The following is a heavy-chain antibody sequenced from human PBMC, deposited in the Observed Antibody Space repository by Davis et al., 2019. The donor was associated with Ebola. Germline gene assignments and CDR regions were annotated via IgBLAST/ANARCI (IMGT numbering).Heavy chain of an antibody. J-gene: IGHJ6*02. Sequence: GGSLRLSCAASGFTFSGSAMHWVRQASGKGLEWVGRIRSKANSYATAYAASVKGRFTISRDDSKNTAYLQMNSLKTEDTAVYYCSCSSTSSRADVWGQGTTVTVSS. CDR2: IRSKANSYAT. CDR1: GFTFSGSA. CDR3: SCSSTSSRADV. V-gene: IGHV3-73*01. D-gene: IGHD2-2*01.